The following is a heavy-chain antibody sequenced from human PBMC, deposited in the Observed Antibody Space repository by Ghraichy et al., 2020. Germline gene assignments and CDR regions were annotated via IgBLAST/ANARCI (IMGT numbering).Heavy chain of an antibody. CDR1: GFSLSTSGVG. Sequence: SGPTLVKPTQTLTLTCTFSGFSLSTSGVGVGWIRQPPGKALEWLALIYWNDDKRYSPSLKSRLTITKDTSKNQVVLTMTNMDPVDTATYYCAHSRLKGPMVRGVIITNAFDIWGQGTMVTVSS. CDR2: IYWNDDK. CDR3: AHSRLKGPMVRGVIITNAFDI. J-gene: IGHJ3*02. D-gene: IGHD3-10*01. V-gene: IGHV2-5*01.